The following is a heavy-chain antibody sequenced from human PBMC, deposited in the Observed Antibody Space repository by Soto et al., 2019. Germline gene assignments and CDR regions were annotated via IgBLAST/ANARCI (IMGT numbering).Heavy chain of an antibody. D-gene: IGHD4-17*01. V-gene: IGHV3-74*01. Sequence: EVQLVESGGGLVQPGGSLRLSCAASGFTFSSYWMHWVRQAPGKGLVWVSRVTSDVSSTNYADSVKGRFTISRDNAKDTLYMQMNSLRAEDTAVYYCAREGHYGNHHDGFDIWGQGTMVTVSS. CDR1: GFTFSSYW. CDR2: VTSDVSST. CDR3: AREGHYGNHHDGFDI. J-gene: IGHJ3*02.